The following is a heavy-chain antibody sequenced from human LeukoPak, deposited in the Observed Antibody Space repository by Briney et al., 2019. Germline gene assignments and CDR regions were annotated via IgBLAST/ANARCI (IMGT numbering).Heavy chain of an antibody. D-gene: IGHD3-22*01. V-gene: IGHV3-48*03. CDR1: GFTFSSYE. Sequence: GGSLRLSCEASGFTFSSYEMNWVRQAPGKGLEWVSFISSSGSPIYFADSLKGRFTISRDNAKNSLYLQMNSLRAEDTALYYCAKDITYDSSGLFDYWGQGTLVTVSS. J-gene: IGHJ4*02. CDR3: AKDITYDSSGLFDY. CDR2: ISSSGSPI.